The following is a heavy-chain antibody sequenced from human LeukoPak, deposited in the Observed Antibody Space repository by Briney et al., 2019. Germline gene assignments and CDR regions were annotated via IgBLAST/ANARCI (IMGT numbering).Heavy chain of an antibody. CDR2: ISRRGIT. J-gene: IGHJ4*02. Sequence: KPSETLSLTCAVYGESLSGHYWTWIRQPPGKGLEWIGEISRRGITIYNPSLKSRVTISVDTSKNQFSLKLSSVTAADTAVYYCARDTPFRIWGRGTLVTVSS. CDR1: GESLSGHY. D-gene: IGHD1-14*01. CDR3: ARDTPFRI. V-gene: IGHV4-34*01.